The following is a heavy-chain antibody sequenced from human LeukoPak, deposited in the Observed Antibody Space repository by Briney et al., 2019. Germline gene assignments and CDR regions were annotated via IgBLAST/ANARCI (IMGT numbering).Heavy chain of an antibody. CDR3: ASVSLAPEWFGETQYYFDY. CDR1: GYTFTSYD. D-gene: IGHD3-10*01. CDR2: MNPNSGNT. Sequence: ASVKVSCKASGYTFTSYDINWVRQATGQGLEWMGWMNPNSGNTGYAQKFQGRVTMTRNTSISTAYMELSSLRSEDTAVYYCASVSLAPEWFGETQYYFDYWGQGTLVTVSS. J-gene: IGHJ4*02. V-gene: IGHV1-8*01.